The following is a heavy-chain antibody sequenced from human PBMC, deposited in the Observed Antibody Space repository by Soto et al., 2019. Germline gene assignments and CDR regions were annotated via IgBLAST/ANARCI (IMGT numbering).Heavy chain of an antibody. Sequence: SVKVSCKASGGTFSSYAISWVRQAPGQGLEWMGGIIPIFGTANYAQKFQGRVTITADKSTSTAYMELSSLRSEDTAVYYCARESHYYGSSGYTLSDYWGQGTLVTVSS. CDR3: ARESHYYGSSGYTLSDY. CDR1: GGTFSSYA. V-gene: IGHV1-69*06. CDR2: IIPIFGTA. J-gene: IGHJ4*02. D-gene: IGHD3-22*01.